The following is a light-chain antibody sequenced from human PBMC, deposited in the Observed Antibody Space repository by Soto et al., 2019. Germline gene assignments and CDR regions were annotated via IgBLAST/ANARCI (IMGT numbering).Light chain of an antibody. V-gene: IGKV1-39*01. Sequence: DIQLTQSPSSLSASVGDRVTITCRASHSISTYLNWYQQKPGKAPSLLIYTTSSLQSGVPSRFSGSGSVTDFTLTIGGLQPADFAIYYCQQSYSSPYTFGLGTKVQIK. CDR1: HSISTY. J-gene: IGKJ2*01. CDR3: QQSYSSPYT. CDR2: TTS.